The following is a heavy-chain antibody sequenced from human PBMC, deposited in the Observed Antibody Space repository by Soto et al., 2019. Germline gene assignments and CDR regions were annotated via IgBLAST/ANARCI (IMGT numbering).Heavy chain of an antibody. V-gene: IGHV1-69*13. Sequence: GASVKVSCKAPGGTFSSYAISWVRQAPGQGLEWMGGIIPIFGTANYAQKFQGRVTITADESTSTAYMELSSLRSEDTAVYYCARDQAYSSSSAFDYWGQGTLVTVSS. CDR2: IIPIFGTA. CDR3: ARDQAYSSSSAFDY. CDR1: GGTFSSYA. J-gene: IGHJ4*02. D-gene: IGHD6-6*01.